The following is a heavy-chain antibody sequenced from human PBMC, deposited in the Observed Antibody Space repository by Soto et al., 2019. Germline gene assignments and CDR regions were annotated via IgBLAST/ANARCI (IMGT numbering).Heavy chain of an antibody. CDR3: ASLFWGGYYGSVYYYGMDV. J-gene: IGHJ6*02. V-gene: IGHV3-11*06. D-gene: IGHD3-3*01. Sequence: GGSLRLSCAASGFTFSDNYMSWIRQAPGKGLEWVSYISSSSSYTNYADSVEGRFTISRDNAKNSLYLQMNSLRAEDTAVYYCASLFWGGYYGSVYYYGMDVWGQGTTVTVSS. CDR1: GFTFSDNY. CDR2: ISSSSSYT.